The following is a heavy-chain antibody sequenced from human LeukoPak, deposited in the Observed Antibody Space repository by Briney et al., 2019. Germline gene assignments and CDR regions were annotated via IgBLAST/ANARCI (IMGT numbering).Heavy chain of an antibody. CDR2: INPNSGGT. Sequence: ASVKVSCKASGYTFTGYYMHWVRQAPGQGLEWMGWINPNSGGTNYAQKFQGRVTMTRDTSISTAYMELSRLRSDDTAVYYCARDPRFGLSADAFDIWGQGTMATVSS. CDR3: ARDPRFGLSADAFDI. CDR1: GYTFTGYY. V-gene: IGHV1-2*02. D-gene: IGHD3-10*01. J-gene: IGHJ3*02.